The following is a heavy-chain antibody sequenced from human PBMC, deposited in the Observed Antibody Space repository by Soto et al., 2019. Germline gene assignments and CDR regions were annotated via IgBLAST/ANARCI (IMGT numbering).Heavy chain of an antibody. CDR1: GYSFTSYY. CDR3: ARDGSSGWNYYYYGMDV. D-gene: IGHD6-19*01. Sequence: ASVKVSCKASGYSFTSYYMHWVRQAPGQGLEWMGIINPSGGSTSYAQKFQGRVTMTRDTSTSTVYMELSSLRSEDTAVYYCARDGSSGWNYYYYGMDVWGQGTTVTVS. CDR2: INPSGGST. V-gene: IGHV1-46*01. J-gene: IGHJ6*02.